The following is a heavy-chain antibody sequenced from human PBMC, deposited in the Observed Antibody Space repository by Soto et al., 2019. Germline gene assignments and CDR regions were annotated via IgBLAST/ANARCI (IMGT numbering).Heavy chain of an antibody. V-gene: IGHV1-3*01. J-gene: IGHJ6*02. Sequence: SVKVSCKASGYTFTSYAMHWVRQAPGQRLEWMGWINAGNGNTKYSQKFQGRVTITRDTSASTAYMELSSLRSEDTAVYYCARDRIAAAGLLCGMDVWGQGTTVTVSS. CDR3: ARDRIAAAGLLCGMDV. CDR2: INAGNGNT. D-gene: IGHD6-13*01. CDR1: GYTFTSYA.